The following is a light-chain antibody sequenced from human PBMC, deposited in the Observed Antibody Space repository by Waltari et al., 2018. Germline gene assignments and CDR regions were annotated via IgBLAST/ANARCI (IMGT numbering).Light chain of an antibody. CDR3: CSYTGSTTPVI. CDR1: SSDVGFYNL. Sequence: QSALTQPASVSGSPGQSITISCTGTSSDVGFYNLISWYKQSPGKAPTLIVYEVTKRPSGVSVGFSGSKSGNTASLTISGLQAEDEADYYCCSYTGSTTPVIFGGGTKLTVL. J-gene: IGLJ2*01. CDR2: EVT. V-gene: IGLV2-23*02.